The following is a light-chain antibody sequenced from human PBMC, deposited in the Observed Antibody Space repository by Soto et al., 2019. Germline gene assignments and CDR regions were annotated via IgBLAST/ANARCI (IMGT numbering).Light chain of an antibody. V-gene: IGKV4-1*01. J-gene: IGKJ1*01. Sequence: DIVMTQSPDSLAVSLGERATINCKSSQNNKNYLAWYQQKAGQPPKLIIDWASTRASVVPDRFSGSGSGTDFTLTISSLQAEDVAVYYCQHYYSSWTFGQGTKVEIK. CDR2: WAS. CDR1: QNNKNY. CDR3: QHYYSSWT.